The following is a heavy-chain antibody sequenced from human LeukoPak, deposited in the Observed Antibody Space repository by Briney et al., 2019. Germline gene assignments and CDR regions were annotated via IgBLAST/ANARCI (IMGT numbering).Heavy chain of an antibody. D-gene: IGHD6-19*01. Sequence: PGGSLRLSCEASGFTFSSYNMYWVRQAPGKGLEWVAVISYDGSNKNQADSVKGRFTISRDNSKNTLYLQMNSLRAEDTAVFYCAKASAISVTDDMDYWGQGTLVTVSS. CDR3: AKASAISVTDDMDY. J-gene: IGHJ4*02. CDR2: ISYDGSNK. CDR1: GFTFSSYN. V-gene: IGHV3-30-3*01.